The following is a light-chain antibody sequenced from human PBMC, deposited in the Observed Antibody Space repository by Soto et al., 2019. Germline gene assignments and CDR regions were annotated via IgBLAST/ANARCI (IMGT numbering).Light chain of an antibody. CDR1: QGISSY. CDR3: QQSSSYPLT. V-gene: IGKV3D-15*01. Sequence: EIGMTQSPATLSVSPGERATLTCRASQGISSYLAWYQQKPGKAPRLLIYAASSRATGIPARFSGSGSGTDFTLTISSLEPEDFAVYYCQQSSSYPLTFGGGTKVDI. CDR2: AAS. J-gene: IGKJ4*01.